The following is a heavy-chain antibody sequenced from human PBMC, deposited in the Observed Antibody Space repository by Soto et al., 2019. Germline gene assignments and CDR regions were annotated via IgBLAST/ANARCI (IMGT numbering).Heavy chain of an antibody. J-gene: IGHJ5*02. CDR2: IYYSGST. Sequence: KTSETLSLTCTVSGGSVSSGSYYWSWIRQPPGKGLEWIGYIYYSGSTNYNPSLKSRVTISVDTSKNQFSLKLSSVTAADTAVYYCARLGIVGASNWFDPWGQGTLVTVSS. CDR3: ARLGIVGASNWFDP. D-gene: IGHD1-26*01. CDR1: GGSVSSGSYY. V-gene: IGHV4-61*01.